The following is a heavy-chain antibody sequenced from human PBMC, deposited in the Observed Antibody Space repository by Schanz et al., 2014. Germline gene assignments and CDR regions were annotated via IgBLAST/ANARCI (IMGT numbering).Heavy chain of an antibody. V-gene: IGHV3-74*02. CDR3: AKGRFGELSAFDI. CDR1: GFTFSSHW. CDR2: INSVGSNT. D-gene: IGHD3-10*01. Sequence: EAQLLESGGGLVEPGGSLRLSCAASGFTFSSHWMHWVRQDPGKGLVWVARINSVGSNTDYADSVTGRFTISRDNAKNTLYLQMNSLRPEDTAVYYCAKGRFGELSAFDIWGQGTMVTVSS. J-gene: IGHJ3*02.